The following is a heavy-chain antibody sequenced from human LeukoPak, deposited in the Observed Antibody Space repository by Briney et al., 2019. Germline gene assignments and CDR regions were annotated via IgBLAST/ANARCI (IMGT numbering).Heavy chain of an antibody. CDR3: ARTHSSGYYVFDY. J-gene: IGHJ4*02. Sequence: ASVKVSCKASGYTFTSYYMHWVRQAPGQGLEWMGIINPSGGSTSYAQKFQGRVTMTRDTSISTAYMELSRLRSDDTAVYYCARTHSSGYYVFDYWGQGTLVTVSS. D-gene: IGHD3-22*01. CDR1: GYTFTSYY. V-gene: IGHV1-46*01. CDR2: INPSGGST.